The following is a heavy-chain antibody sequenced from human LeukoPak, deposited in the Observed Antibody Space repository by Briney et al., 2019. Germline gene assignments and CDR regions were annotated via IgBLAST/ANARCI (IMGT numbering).Heavy chain of an antibody. CDR1: GFTVSGNY. V-gene: IGHV3-23*01. Sequence: GGSLRLSCAASGFTVSGNYMSWVRQAPGKGLEWVSAISGSGGSIYYADSVKGRFTVSRDNSKNTLYLQMNSLRAEDTAVYYCAQGARAAAWGQGTLVTVSS. J-gene: IGHJ5*02. CDR3: AQGARAAA. CDR2: ISGSGGSI. D-gene: IGHD6-13*01.